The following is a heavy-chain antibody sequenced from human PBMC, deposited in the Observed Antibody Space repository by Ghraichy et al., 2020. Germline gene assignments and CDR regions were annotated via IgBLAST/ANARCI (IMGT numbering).Heavy chain of an antibody. J-gene: IGHJ4*02. V-gene: IGHV4-38-2*02. CDR2: IYHSGST. D-gene: IGHD3-22*01. CDR3: ASDGSGSLAPAH. CDR1: GYSISSGYY. Sequence: SQTLSLTCTVSGYSISSGYYWGWTRQPPGKGLEWIGSIYHSGSTYYNPSLKSRVTISVDTSKNQFSLKLSSVTAADTAVYYCASDGSGSLAPAHWGQGTLSPSPQ.